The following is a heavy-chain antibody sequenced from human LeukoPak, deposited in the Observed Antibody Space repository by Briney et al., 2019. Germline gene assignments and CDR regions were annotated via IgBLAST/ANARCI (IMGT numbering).Heavy chain of an antibody. CDR1: GFTFSNYT. J-gene: IGHJ4*02. CDR3: AKDSAYGPPGY. Sequence: PGGSLRLSCAASGFTFSNYTMHWVRQAPGKGLEWVAVISYDGSNKYYTDSVKGRFTIARDNSKNTLFLQMNRLRSEDTAVYYCAKDSAYGPPGYWGQGTLVTVSS. CDR2: ISYDGSNK. D-gene: IGHD2-21*01. V-gene: IGHV3-30*04.